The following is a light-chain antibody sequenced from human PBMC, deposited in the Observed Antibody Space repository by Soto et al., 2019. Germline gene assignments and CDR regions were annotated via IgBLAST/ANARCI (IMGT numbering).Light chain of an antibody. V-gene: IGLV2-23*02. CDR1: SSDVGSFNL. CDR2: EVT. Sequence: QSVLTQSASVSGSPGQSITISCTGTSSDVGSFNLVSWYQQHPGKAPKLMIYEVTKRPSGVSNRFSGSKSGNTASLTISGLQAEDEADYYCWSYEGSSTFFYVFGSGTRSPS. J-gene: IGLJ1*01. CDR3: WSYEGSSTFFYV.